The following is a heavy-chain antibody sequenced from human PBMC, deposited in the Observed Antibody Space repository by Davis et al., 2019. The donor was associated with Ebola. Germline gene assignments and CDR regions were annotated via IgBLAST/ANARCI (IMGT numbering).Heavy chain of an antibody. V-gene: IGHV3-30*18. D-gene: IGHD3-3*01. CDR2: ISYDGSNK. Sequence: PGGSLRLSCAASGFTFRTYGMHWIRQAPGKGLEWVAVISYDGSNKYYADSVKGRITISRDNAKNTLFLQMNSLRAEDTAVYYCAKDLISVFGVDYGMDVWGQGTTVTVSS. CDR3: AKDLISVFGVDYGMDV. CDR1: GFTFRTYG. J-gene: IGHJ6*02.